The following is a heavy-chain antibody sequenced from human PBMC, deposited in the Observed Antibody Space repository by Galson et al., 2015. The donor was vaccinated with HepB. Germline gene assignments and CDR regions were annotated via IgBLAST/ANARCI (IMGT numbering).Heavy chain of an antibody. CDR3: ASLTGYSSGWYRTLTRNYYYGMDV. CDR1: GGSISSYY. D-gene: IGHD6-19*01. CDR2: IYYSGST. Sequence: ETLSLTCTVSGGSISSYYWSWIRQPPGKGLEWIGYIYYSGSTNSNPSLKSRVTISVDTSKNQFSLTVSSVTAADTAVYYCASLTGYSSGWYRTLTRNYYYGMDVWGQGTTATVSS. V-gene: IGHV4-59*01. J-gene: IGHJ6*02.